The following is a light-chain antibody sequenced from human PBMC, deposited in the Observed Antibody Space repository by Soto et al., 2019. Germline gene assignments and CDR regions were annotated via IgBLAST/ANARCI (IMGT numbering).Light chain of an antibody. CDR3: SSSAGSNTLV. CDR1: SSDVGGYNY. CDR2: DVT. J-gene: IGLJ2*01. V-gene: IGLV2-8*01. Sequence: QSVLTQPPPASGSPGQSVTISCTGTSSDVGGYNYVSWYQQHPGKAPKLMIYDVTRRPSGVPDRFSASKSGNTASLTVSGLQAEDEADYYCSSSAGSNTLVFGGGTKLTVL.